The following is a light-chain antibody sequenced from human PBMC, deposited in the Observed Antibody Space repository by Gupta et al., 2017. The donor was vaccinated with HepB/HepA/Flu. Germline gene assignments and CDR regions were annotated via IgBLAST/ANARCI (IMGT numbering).Light chain of an antibody. V-gene: IGKV3D-20*01. Sequence: ILLTQSPAPLSLSPGERATLSCGGSQSVSSSYLAWYQQKPGLAPRLLIYDASSRATGIPDRFSGSGSGTDFTLTISRLEPEDFAVYYCQQYGSSPLTFGGGTKVEIK. CDR2: DAS. CDR1: QSVSSSY. J-gene: IGKJ4*01. CDR3: QQYGSSPLT.